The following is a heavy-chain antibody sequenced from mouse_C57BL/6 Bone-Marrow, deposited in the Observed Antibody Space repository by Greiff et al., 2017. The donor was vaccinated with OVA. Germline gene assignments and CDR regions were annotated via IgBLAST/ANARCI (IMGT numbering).Heavy chain of an antibody. V-gene: IGHV1-59*01. CDR2: IDPSDSYT. CDR1: GYTFTSYW. Sequence: QVQLQQPGAELVRPGTSVKLSCKASGYTFTSYWMHWVKQRPGQGLEWIGVIDPSDSYTNYNQKFKGKATLTVDTSSSTAYMQLSSLTSEDSAVYYCASGGSNLYFDYWGQGTTLTVSS. J-gene: IGHJ2*01. CDR3: ASGGSNLYFDY. D-gene: IGHD2-5*01.